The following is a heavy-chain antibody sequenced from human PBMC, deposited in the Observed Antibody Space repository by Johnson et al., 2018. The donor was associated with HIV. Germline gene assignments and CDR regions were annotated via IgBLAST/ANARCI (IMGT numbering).Heavy chain of an antibody. CDR3: ARDGAADNAFDI. CDR2: IHSGGST. J-gene: IGHJ3*02. V-gene: IGHV3-53*01. CDR1: GLSVSINY. D-gene: IGHD3-16*01. Sequence: EVQLVESGGGLIQPGGSLRLSCAVSGLSVSINYITWVRQAPGKGLEWVSVIHSGGSTYYADSVEGRFTISRDNSKNTLYLQMNSLRAEDTALYFCARDGAADNAFDIWGQGTMVTVSS.